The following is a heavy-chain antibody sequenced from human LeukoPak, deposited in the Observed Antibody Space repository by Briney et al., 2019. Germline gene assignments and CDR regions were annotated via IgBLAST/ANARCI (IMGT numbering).Heavy chain of an antibody. J-gene: IGHJ4*02. CDR2: INHSGST. V-gene: IGHV4-34*01. CDR3: ARRFFWSGYYAY. CDR1: GGSFSGYY. D-gene: IGHD3-3*01. Sequence: SETLSLTCAVYGGSFSGYYWSGIRQPPGKGLDWIGEINHSGSTNYNPSLKSRVTISVDTSKNQFSLKLSSVTAADTAVYYCARRFFWSGYYAYWGQGTLVTVSS.